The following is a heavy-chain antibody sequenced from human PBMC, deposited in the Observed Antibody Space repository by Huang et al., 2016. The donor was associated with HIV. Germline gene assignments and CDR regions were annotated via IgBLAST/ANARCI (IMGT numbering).Heavy chain of an antibody. CDR1: YGSFSGHS. CDR3: AREVMITFGGPFDP. J-gene: IGHJ5*02. Sequence: QVQLEQWGAGLLKPSETLSLTCAVYYGSFSGHSWNWIRQSPGKGLEWIGQINHGGTTDYYPSLKSRVNISVDTSKNQFSLKLNSVTAADTAVYYCAREVMITFGGPFDPWGHGNLVIVSS. CDR2: INHGGTT. V-gene: IGHV4-34*01. D-gene: IGHD3-16*01.